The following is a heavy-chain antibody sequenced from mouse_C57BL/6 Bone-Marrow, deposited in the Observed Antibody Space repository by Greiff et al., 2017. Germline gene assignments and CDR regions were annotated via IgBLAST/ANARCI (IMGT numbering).Heavy chain of an antibody. CDR2: IYPGSGNT. CDR3: ARSYRVDY. J-gene: IGHJ2*01. Sequence: QVQLQQSGAELVRPGASVKLSCKASGYTFTDYYISWVKQRPGQGLEWIARIYPGSGNTYYNEKFKGKATLTAEKSSSTAYMQLSSLTSEDSAVYFCARSYRVDYWGQGTTLTVSS. V-gene: IGHV1-76*01. D-gene: IGHD2-14*01. CDR1: GYTFTDYY.